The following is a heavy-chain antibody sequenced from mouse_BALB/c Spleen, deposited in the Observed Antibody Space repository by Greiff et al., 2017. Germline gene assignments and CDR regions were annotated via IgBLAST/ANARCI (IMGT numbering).Heavy chain of an antibody. J-gene: IGHJ2*01. D-gene: IGHD4-1*01. Sequence: DVMLVESGGGLVQPGGSRKLSCAASGFTFSSFGMHWVRQAPEKGLEWVAYISSGSSTIYYADTVKGRFTISRDNPKNTLFLQMTSLRSEDTAMYYCARSELTGTSFDYWGQGTTLTVSS. CDR3: ARSELTGTSFDY. CDR1: GFTFSSFG. V-gene: IGHV5-17*02. CDR2: ISSGSSTI.